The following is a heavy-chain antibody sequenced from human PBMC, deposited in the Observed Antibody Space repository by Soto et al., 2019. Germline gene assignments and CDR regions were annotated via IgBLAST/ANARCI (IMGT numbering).Heavy chain of an antibody. CDR3: ARLTTVNGMDV. CDR1: GYTFTSYY. D-gene: IGHD4-4*01. V-gene: IGHV1-46*01. J-gene: IGHJ6*02. Sequence: QVQLVQSGAEVKKPGASVKVSCKASGYTFTSYYMHWVRQAPGQGLEWMGIINPSGGSTSYAQKLQGRVTMTRDTSTSTVYMELSSQRSEDTAVYYCARLTTVNGMDVWGQGTTVTVSS. CDR2: INPSGGST.